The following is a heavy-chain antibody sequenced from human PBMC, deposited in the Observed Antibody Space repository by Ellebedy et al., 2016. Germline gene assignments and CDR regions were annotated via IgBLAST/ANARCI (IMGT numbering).Heavy chain of an antibody. CDR3: VRGTDY. Sequence: GESLKISXAGSGFTFNTFTMNWVRQAPGKGPEWLAYIDSDSGTIFYADSVKGRFTISRDDAKNSVYLQMNSLRAEDTAVYYCVRGTDYWGQGTLVTVSS. CDR2: IDSDSGTI. D-gene: IGHD3-10*01. J-gene: IGHJ4*02. CDR1: GFTFNTFT. V-gene: IGHV3-48*04.